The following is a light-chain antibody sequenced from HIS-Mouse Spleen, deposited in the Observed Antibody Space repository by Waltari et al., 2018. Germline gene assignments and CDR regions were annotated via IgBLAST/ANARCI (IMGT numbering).Light chain of an antibody. V-gene: IGLV2-23*01. J-gene: IGLJ3*02. CDR2: EGS. CDR3: CSYAGSSTWV. CDR1: RRAVGGFNR. Sequence: QSALPQPASVSGSPGQSITISCTATRRAVGGFNRFPRYQQHPGKAPKLMIYEGSKRPSGVSNRFSGSKSGNTASLTISGLQAEDEADYYCCSYAGSSTWVFGGGTKLTVL.